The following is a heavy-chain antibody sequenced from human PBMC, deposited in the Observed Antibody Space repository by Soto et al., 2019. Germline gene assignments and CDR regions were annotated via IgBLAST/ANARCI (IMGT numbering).Heavy chain of an antibody. CDR1: GFTFRNYW. CDR2: IDHDGPT. Sequence: EVQLVESGGGLVQPGGSLRLSCAGSGFTFRNYWMHWVRKAPGKGLEWVSRIDHDGPTDYADSVRGRFTISRDNAENTLYLQMNSLRPEDTAVYYCVRDSHGDYWGQGTLVTVSS. CDR3: VRDSHGDY. J-gene: IGHJ4*02. V-gene: IGHV3-74*01.